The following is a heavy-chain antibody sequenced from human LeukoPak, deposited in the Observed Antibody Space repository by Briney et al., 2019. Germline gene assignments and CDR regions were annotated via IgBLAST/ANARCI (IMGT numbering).Heavy chain of an antibody. CDR3: ARESGYYYDSSGPDPGDY. CDR2: INTNTGNP. V-gene: IGHV7-4-1*02. Sequence: ASVKVSCKASGYTFTSYAMNWVRQAPGQGLEWMGWINTNTGNPTYAQGFTGRFVFSLDTSVSTAYLQISSLRAEDTAVYYCARESGYYYDSSGPDPGDYWGQGTLVTVSS. D-gene: IGHD3-22*01. J-gene: IGHJ4*02. CDR1: GYTFTSYA.